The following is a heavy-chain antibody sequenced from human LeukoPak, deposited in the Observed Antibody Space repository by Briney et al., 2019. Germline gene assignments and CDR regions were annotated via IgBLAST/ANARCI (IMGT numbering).Heavy chain of an antibody. CDR3: GRIAMNANNGMDV. V-gene: IGHV3-72*01. CDR2: SRNKASSYTT. CDR1: GFKFSDHY. Sequence: QPGGSQRLSCAASGFKFSDHYLDWVRQAPAKGLEWVGRSRNKASSYTTEYAASVEGRFTISRDVSESSLYLQMNSLRTEDTAVYYCGRIAMNANNGMDVWGEGTTVTVSS. D-gene: IGHD1/OR15-1a*01. J-gene: IGHJ6*04.